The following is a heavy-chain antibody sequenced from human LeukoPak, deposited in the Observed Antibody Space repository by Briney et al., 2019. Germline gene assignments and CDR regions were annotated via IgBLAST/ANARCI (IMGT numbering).Heavy chain of an antibody. CDR1: GYTFTSYW. V-gene: IGHV5-51*01. CDR3: ARLRWELPYYYGMDV. J-gene: IGHJ6*02. Sequence: ASVKVSCKASGYTFTSYWIGWVRQMPGKGLEWMGIIYPGDSDTRYSPSFQGQVTISADKSISTAYLQWSSLKASDTAMYYCARLRWELPYYYGMDVWGQGTTVTVSS. CDR2: IYPGDSDT. D-gene: IGHD1-26*01.